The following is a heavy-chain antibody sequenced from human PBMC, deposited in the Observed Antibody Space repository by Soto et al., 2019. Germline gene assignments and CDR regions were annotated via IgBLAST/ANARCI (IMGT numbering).Heavy chain of an antibody. D-gene: IGHD3-16*01. V-gene: IGHV3-30*18. CDR3: AKDLALMADY. J-gene: IGHJ4*02. CDR2: ILYDGSKE. CDR1: GFSFNSHG. Sequence: GGSLRLSCTASGFSFNSHGMDWVRQAPGKRLEWVARILYDGSKEYYADSVKGRFTISRDNPKNTLYLQMDSLRVEDTAVYYCAKDLALMADYWGQGTPVTVSS.